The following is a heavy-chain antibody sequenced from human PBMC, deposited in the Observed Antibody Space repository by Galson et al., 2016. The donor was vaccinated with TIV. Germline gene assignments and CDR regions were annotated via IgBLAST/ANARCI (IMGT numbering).Heavy chain of an antibody. CDR2: ISFTGGST. CDR1: GFTFTTYA. D-gene: IGHD3-3*01. Sequence: SLRLSCAASGFTFTTYAMNWVRQAPGKGLEWVSSISFTGGSTYYADSVKGRFTVSRDNSKNTVYLQMNRLRTGDTATYFCAKDRVKTVFGAGSFGFWGQGTRLTVSS. CDR3: AKDRVKTVFGAGSFGF. V-gene: IGHV3-23*01. J-gene: IGHJ4*02.